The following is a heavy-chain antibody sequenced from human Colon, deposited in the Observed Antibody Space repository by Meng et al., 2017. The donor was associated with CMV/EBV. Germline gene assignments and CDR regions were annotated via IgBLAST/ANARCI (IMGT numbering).Heavy chain of an antibody. J-gene: IGHJ5*01. D-gene: IGHD2-15*01. V-gene: IGHV1-69*05. CDR3: ATSGITPFVVESHSWFDS. CDR2: IIPLFGKT. CDR1: TFNRYA. Sequence: TFNRYAVSWVRQAPGQGLEWMGGIIPLFGKTNYAQKFQDRVTVTTDEATNTAYMEVSSLRSEDTAVYYCATSGITPFVVESHSWFDSWGQGTLVTVSS.